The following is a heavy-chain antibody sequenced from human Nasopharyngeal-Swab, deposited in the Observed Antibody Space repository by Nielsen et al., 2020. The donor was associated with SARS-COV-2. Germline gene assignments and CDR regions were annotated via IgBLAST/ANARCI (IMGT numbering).Heavy chain of an antibody. Sequence: VRQAPGKGLDWGAVISSDGSDKFYADSVKGRFSISRDTSRSAVYLQMNSLRAEDTALYYCARTDRGGSYFSQYYYYMDVWGTGTTVTVSS. CDR2: ISSDGSDK. J-gene: IGHJ6*03. CDR3: ARTDRGGSYFSQYYYYMDV. V-gene: IGHV3-30*03. D-gene: IGHD1-26*01.